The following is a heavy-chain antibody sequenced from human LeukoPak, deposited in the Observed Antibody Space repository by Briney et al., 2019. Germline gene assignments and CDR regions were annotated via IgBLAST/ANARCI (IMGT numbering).Heavy chain of an antibody. CDR2: VSGSGGST. D-gene: IGHD3-9*01. J-gene: IGHJ5*02. CDR1: GFTFSSYG. Sequence: GGSLRLSCAASGFTFSSYGMSWVRQAPGKGLEWVSGVSGSGGSTYYADSVKGRFTVSRDNAKNSLYLQMNSLRAEDTAVYYCAREFRTDYGILTGPRSRWFDPWGQGTLVTVSS. CDR3: AREFRTDYGILTGPRSRWFDP. V-gene: IGHV3-23*01.